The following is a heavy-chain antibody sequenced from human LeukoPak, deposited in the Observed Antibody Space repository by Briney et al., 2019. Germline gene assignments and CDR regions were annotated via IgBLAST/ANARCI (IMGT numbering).Heavy chain of an antibody. J-gene: IGHJ4*02. CDR3: AKDRAGSGTAAAGAGDCFDF. Sequence: PGGSLRLSCAASGFTFSAYAMSWVRQVPGRGLEWVSAISGSGVNTYYANSVRGRFTISRDISKNILFLQMTSLRAEDTAIYYCAKDRAGSGTAAAGAGDCFDFWGQGTLVTVSS. CDR2: ISGSGVNT. CDR1: GFTFSAYA. D-gene: IGHD6-13*01. V-gene: IGHV3-23*01.